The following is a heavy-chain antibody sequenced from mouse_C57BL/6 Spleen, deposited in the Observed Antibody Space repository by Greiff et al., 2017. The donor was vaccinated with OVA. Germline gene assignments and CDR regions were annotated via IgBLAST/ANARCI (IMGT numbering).Heavy chain of an antibody. CDR2: IYPGDGDT. V-gene: IGHV1-82*01. D-gene: IGHD2-12*01. J-gene: IGHJ2*01. Sequence: VQLQQSGPELVKPGASVKISCKASGYAFSSSWMNWVKQRPGKGLEWIGRIYPGDGDTNYNGKFKGKATLTADKSSSTAYMQRSSLTSEDSAVYFGARDELLYYFDYWGKGTTLTVSS. CDR1: GYAFSSSW. CDR3: ARDELLYYFDY.